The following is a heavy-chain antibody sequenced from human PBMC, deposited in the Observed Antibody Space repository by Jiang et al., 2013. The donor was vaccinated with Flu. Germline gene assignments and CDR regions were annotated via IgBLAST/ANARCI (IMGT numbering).Heavy chain of an antibody. J-gene: IGHJ6*04. CDR3: AAGGVLVVVINLYYYGMDV. V-gene: IGHV1-69*04. CDR2: IIPILGIA. D-gene: IGHD3-22*01. Sequence: SGAEVKKPGSSVKVSCKASGGTFSSYAISWVRQAPGQGLEWMGRIIPILGIANYAQKFQGRVTITADKSTSTAYMELSSLRSEDTAVYYCAAGGVLVVVINLYYYGMDVWGKGTTVTVSS. CDR1: GGTFSSYA.